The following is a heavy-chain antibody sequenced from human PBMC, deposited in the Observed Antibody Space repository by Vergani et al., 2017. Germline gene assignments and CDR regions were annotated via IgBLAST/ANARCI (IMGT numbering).Heavy chain of an antibody. J-gene: IGHJ5*02. CDR1: GGTFSSYA. Sequence: QVQLVQSGAEVKKPGSSVKVSCKASGGTFSSYAISWVRQAPGQGLEWMGGIIPIFGTANYAQKFQGRVTITADKSTSTAYMELSSLRSEDTAVYYCARNYDFWSAYTVYNWFDPWGQGTLVTVSS. CDR2: IIPIFGTA. V-gene: IGHV1-69*06. D-gene: IGHD3-3*01. CDR3: ARNYDFWSAYTVYNWFDP.